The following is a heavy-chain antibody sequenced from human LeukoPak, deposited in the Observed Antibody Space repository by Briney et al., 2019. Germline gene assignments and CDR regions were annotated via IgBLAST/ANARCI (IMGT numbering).Heavy chain of an antibody. CDR3: AKRGREGGYYYYYMDV. CDR1: GFTFSSYA. V-gene: IGHV3-23*01. J-gene: IGHJ6*03. CDR2: ISGSGGST. Sequence: GGSLRLSCAASGFTFSSYAMSWVRQAPGKGLEWVSAISGSGGSTYYADSVKGRFTISRDNSKNTLYLQMNSLRAEDTAVYYYAKRGREGGYYYYYMDVWGKGPRSPSP. D-gene: IGHD1-26*01.